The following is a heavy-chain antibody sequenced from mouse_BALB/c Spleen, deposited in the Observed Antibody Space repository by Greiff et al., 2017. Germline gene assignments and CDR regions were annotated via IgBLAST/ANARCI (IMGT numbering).Heavy chain of an antibody. D-gene: IGHD1-1*01. CDR2: ISSVSSTI. CDR1: GFTFSSFG. V-gene: IGHV5-17*02. CDR3: ARWHYGSTSYYAMDY. Sequence: EVKVVESGGGLVQPGGSRKLSCAASGFTFSSFGMHWVRQAPEKGLEWVAYISSVSSTIYYADTVKGRFTISRDNPKNTLFLQMTSLRSEDTAMYYCARWHYGSTSYYAMDYWGQGTSVTVSS. J-gene: IGHJ4*01.